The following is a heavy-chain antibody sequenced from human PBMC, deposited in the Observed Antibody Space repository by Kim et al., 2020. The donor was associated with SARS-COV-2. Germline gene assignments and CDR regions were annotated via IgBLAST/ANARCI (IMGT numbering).Heavy chain of an antibody. V-gene: IGHV3-23*01. D-gene: IGHD4-17*01. J-gene: IGHJ4*02. CDR1: GFTFSSYA. CDR3: AKANAVPAFYGDYAPVHY. Sequence: GGSLRLSCAASGFTFSSYAMSWVRQAPGKGLEWVSAISGSGGSTYYADSVKGRFTISRDNSKNTLYLQMNSLRAEDTAVYYCAKANAVPAFYGDYAPVHYWGQGTLVTVSS. CDR2: ISGSGGST.